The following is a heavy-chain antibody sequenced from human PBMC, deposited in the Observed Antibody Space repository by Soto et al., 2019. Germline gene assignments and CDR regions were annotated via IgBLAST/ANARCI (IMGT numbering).Heavy chain of an antibody. V-gene: IGHV1-69*06. Sequence: QVQLVQSGAEVKEPGSSVKVSCKASGGPFSTYAISWVRQAPGQGLEWMGGIIPFFGSAKYAQRFRGRVTITADKSTTTVYMDLSSLRSEDTAMYYCARGRLPSALNNWFDPWGQGTLVTVSS. CDR1: GGPFSTYA. CDR3: ARGRLPSALNNWFDP. J-gene: IGHJ5*02. CDR2: IIPFFGSA. D-gene: IGHD3-16*01.